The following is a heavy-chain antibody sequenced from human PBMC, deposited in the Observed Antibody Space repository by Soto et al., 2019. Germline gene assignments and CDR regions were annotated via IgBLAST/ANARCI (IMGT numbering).Heavy chain of an antibody. CDR1: GGSISSGGYS. V-gene: IGHV4-30-2*01. CDR2: IYHSGST. CDR3: ATGRVYYGSEY. Sequence: SETLSLTCAVSGGSISSGGYSWSWIRQPPGKGLEWIGYIYHSGSTYCNPSLKSRVTISVDRSKNQFSLKLSSVTAADTAVYYCATGRVYYGSEYWGQGTLVTVSS. J-gene: IGHJ4*02. D-gene: IGHD3-10*01.